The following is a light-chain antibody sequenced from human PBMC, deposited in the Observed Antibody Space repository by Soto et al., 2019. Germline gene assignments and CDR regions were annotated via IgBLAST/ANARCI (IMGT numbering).Light chain of an antibody. CDR3: QQYNGYFRT. CDR2: DAS. V-gene: IGKV1-5*01. CDR1: QSIIRW. J-gene: IGKJ2*01. Sequence: DIQMTQSPSTLSASVGDRVTITCRASQSIIRWLAWYQHKPGKAPKLLIYDASSLESGVPSRFSGSGSGTEFTLTISSLQPDDVATYYCQQYNGYFRTFGQGTKLHIK.